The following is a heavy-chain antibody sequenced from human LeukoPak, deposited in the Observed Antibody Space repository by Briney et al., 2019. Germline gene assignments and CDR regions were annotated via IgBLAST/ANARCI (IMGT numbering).Heavy chain of an antibody. CDR1: GGSISSYY. CDR2: IYTSGST. CDR3: ARDVAARPRGYHFDY. J-gene: IGHJ4*02. Sequence: SETLSPTCTVSGGSISSYYWSWIRQPAGKGLEWIGRIYTSGSTNYNPSLKSRVTMSVDTSKYQFSLKLSSVTAADTAVYYCARDVAARPRGYHFDYWGQGTLVTVSS. V-gene: IGHV4-4*07. D-gene: IGHD6-6*01.